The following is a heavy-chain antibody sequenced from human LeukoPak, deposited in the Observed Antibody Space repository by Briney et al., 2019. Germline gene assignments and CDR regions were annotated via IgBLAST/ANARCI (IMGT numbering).Heavy chain of an antibody. V-gene: IGHV1-2*04. CDR2: NNPNSGGT. CDR3: ARGRGSPRNYYYYGMDV. Sequence: ASVKVSCKASGYTFTGYYMHWVRQAPGQGLEWMGWNNPNSGGTNYAQKFQGWVTMTRDTSISTAYMELSRLRSDDTAVYYCARGRGSPRNYYYYGMDVWGQGTTVTVSS. CDR1: GYTFTGYY. J-gene: IGHJ6*02. D-gene: IGHD3-10*01.